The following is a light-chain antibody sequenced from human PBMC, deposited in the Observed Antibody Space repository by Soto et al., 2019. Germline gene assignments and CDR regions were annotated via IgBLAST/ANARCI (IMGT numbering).Light chain of an antibody. V-gene: IGKV1-39*01. Sequence: DIQITQSPSSLSASVGDRVTITCRASQTIGSYLNWYQQKPGKAPEVLIYAASSLQSGAPSRFSGSGSRTDFTITISCLQSEYFATYYYQQYYTYRTFGQGTKVDIK. J-gene: IGKJ1*01. CDR3: QQYYTYRT. CDR1: QTIGSY. CDR2: AAS.